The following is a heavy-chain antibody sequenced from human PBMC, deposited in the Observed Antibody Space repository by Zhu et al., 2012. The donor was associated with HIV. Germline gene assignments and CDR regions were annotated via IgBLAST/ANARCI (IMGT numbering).Heavy chain of an antibody. CDR3: VRVLHGSGSRTETGYYFDY. CDR2: INHSGST. J-gene: IGHJ4*02. Sequence: QVQLQQWGAGLLKPSETLSLTCAVYGGSFSDYHWSWIRQPPGKGLEWIGEINHSGSTNYNRPLKSRVTMSVDTSKNQFSLKLSSVTAADTAVYYCVRVLHGSGSRTETGYYFDYWGQGTLVTVSS. V-gene: IGHV4-34*01. CDR1: GGSFSDYH. D-gene: IGHD3-10*01.